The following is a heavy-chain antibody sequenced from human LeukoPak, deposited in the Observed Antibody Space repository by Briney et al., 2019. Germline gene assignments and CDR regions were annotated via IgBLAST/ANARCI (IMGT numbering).Heavy chain of an antibody. D-gene: IGHD3-10*01. CDR2: IYYSGST. CDR3: ARGGFARSNYYGSGSYYNFLDY. Sequence: SETLSLTCTVSGGSISSYYWSWIRQPPGKGLEWIGYIYYSGSTNYNPSLKSRVTISVDTSKNQSSLKLSSVTAADTAVYYCARGGFARSNYYGSGSYYNFLDYWGQGTLVTVSS. CDR1: GGSISSYY. V-gene: IGHV4-59*12. J-gene: IGHJ4*02.